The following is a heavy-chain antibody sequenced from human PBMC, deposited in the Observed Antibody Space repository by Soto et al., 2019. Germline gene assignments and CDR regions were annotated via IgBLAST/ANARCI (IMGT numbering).Heavy chain of an antibody. CDR1: GYTFTSYG. CDR3: ARDGRCSGCSCYSAAGGAFDI. CDR2: ISAYNGNT. Sequence: QVQLVQSGAEVKKPGASVKVSCKASGYTFTSYGISWVRQAPGQGLEWMGWISAYNGNTNYAQKLQGRVTMTTDTSTSTAYMELRSLRSDDTAVYYCARDGRCSGCSCYSAAGGAFDIWGQGTMVTVSS. J-gene: IGHJ3*02. V-gene: IGHV1-18*01. D-gene: IGHD2-15*01.